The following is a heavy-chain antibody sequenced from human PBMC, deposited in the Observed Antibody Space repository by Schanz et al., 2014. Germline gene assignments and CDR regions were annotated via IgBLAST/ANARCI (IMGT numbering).Heavy chain of an antibody. CDR1: GFSVGNNY. J-gene: IGHJ4*02. Sequence: EVQLVESGGGLVQPGGSLRLSCAASGFSVGNNYMNWVRQAPGKGLEWVSFIYIGGNTYYADSVKGRFTISRDNSKNTVYIQMSSLRAEDTAVYYCARGGPAYYFDDWGQGTLVTVSS. V-gene: IGHV3-66*01. CDR3: ARGGPAYYFDD. CDR2: IYIGGNT.